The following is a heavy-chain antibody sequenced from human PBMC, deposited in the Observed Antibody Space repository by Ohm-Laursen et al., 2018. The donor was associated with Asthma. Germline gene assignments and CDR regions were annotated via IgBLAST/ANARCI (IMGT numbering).Heavy chain of an antibody. CDR1: GFTVSSNY. J-gene: IGHJ6*02. Sequence: SLRLSCAASGFTVSSNYMSWVRQAPGKGLEWVSVIYSGGSTYYADSVKGRFTISRDNSKNTLHLQMNSLRAEDTAVYYCTRGVKSNKPYYYGMDVWGQGTTVTVSS. CDR2: IYSGGST. V-gene: IGHV3-53*01. D-gene: IGHD4-11*01. CDR3: TRGVKSNKPYYYGMDV.